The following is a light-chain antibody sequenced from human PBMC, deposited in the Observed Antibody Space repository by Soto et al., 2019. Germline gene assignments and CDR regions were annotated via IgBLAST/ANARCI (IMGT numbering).Light chain of an antibody. CDR3: QQSYRTPYT. Sequence: DLQMTQSPSSLSASVGDRVTITCRASQGISTYLVWYQQRQGRAPKLLIDDVSSLLSGVPSRFSGGGSAKYFTLTISSLQPEYFATYYCQQSYRTPYTFGQGTKLETK. CDR1: QGISTY. CDR2: DVS. V-gene: IGKV1-39*01. J-gene: IGKJ2*01.